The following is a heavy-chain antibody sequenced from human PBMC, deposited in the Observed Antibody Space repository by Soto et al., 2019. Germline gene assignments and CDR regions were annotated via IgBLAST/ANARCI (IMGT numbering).Heavy chain of an antibody. J-gene: IGHJ4*01. D-gene: IGHD6-6*01. V-gene: IGHV3-74*01. Sequence: PWGSLRLSCAASGFSFNLYWMHWVRLAPGKGLMWVSRITSEGDSTIYADSVKGRFTISRDNAKNTLYLQMNSLRAEDAAVHYCARSEFARLDEWGHGTMLTV. CDR2: ITSEGDST. CDR3: ARSEFARLDE. CDR1: GFSFNLYW.